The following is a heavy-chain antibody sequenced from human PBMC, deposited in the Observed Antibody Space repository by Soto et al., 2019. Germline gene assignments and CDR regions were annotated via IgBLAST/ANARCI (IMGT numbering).Heavy chain of an antibody. Sequence: SETLSLTCTVSVGSISSGDYYWSWIRQPPGKGLEWIGYIYYSGSTYYNPSLKSRVTISVDTSKNQFSLKLSSVTAADTAVYYCARGWTTVTTFGYWGQGTLVTVSS. J-gene: IGHJ4*02. CDR3: ARGWTTVTTFGY. D-gene: IGHD4-17*01. CDR2: IYYSGST. CDR1: VGSISSGDYY. V-gene: IGHV4-30-4*01.